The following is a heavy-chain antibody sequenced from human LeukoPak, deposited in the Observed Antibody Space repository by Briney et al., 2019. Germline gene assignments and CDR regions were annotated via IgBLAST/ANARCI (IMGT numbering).Heavy chain of an antibody. CDR1: GFTVSSNY. D-gene: IGHD1-1*01. CDR3: AKGVLQVD. Sequence: GGSLRLSCAASGFTVSSNYMMWVRQAPGKGLEWVSVIYSGGSTFYADSVKGRFTISRDNSKNTLYLQMNSLSPEDTAVYYCAKGVLQVDWGLGTLVTVSS. J-gene: IGHJ4*02. CDR2: IYSGGST. V-gene: IGHV3-53*01.